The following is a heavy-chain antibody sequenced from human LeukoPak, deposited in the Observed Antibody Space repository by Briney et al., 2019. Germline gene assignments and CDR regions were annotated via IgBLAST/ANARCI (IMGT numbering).Heavy chain of an antibody. CDR2: IYHSGST. CDR3: AREGGHYDTTTYFNDSFGI. V-gene: IGHV4-38-2*02. Sequence: SETLSLTCTVSGYSITNGYYWGWIRQPPGKGLEWIGSIYHSGSTYYNPSLKSRVTISVDTSKNQFSLKLSSVTAAGTAVYYCAREGGHYDTTTYFNDSFGIWGQGTMVTVSS. J-gene: IGHJ3*02. CDR1: GYSITNGYY. D-gene: IGHD2/OR15-2a*01.